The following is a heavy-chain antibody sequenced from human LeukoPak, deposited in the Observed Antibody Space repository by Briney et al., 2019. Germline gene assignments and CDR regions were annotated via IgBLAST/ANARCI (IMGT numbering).Heavy chain of an antibody. V-gene: IGHV4-34*01. CDR1: GGSFSGYY. Sequence: SETLSLTCAVYGGSFSGYYWSWIRQPPGKGLEWNGEINHSGSTNYNPSLKSRVTISVDTSKNQFSPKLSSVTAADTAVYYCARDRGTWNDDGFDYWGQGTLVTVSS. CDR2: INHSGST. J-gene: IGHJ4*02. D-gene: IGHD1-1*01. CDR3: ARDRGTWNDDGFDY.